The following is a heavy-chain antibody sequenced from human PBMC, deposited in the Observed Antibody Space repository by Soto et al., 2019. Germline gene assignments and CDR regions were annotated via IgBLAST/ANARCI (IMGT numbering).Heavy chain of an antibody. CDR3: VKDGSSGWPYFYDMDV. Sequence: GGSLRLSCAASGFTFSSYGMHWVRQAPGRGLEWVAVISYDGRNKYYADAVKGRFTISRDNSKNTLYLQMSSLRAEDTAVYYCVKDGSSGWPYFYDMDVWGQGTTVTVSS. CDR2: ISYDGRNK. V-gene: IGHV3-30*18. D-gene: IGHD6-19*01. CDR1: GFTFSSYG. J-gene: IGHJ6*02.